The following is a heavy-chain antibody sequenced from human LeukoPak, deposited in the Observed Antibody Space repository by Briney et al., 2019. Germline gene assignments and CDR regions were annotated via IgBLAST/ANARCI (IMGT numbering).Heavy chain of an antibody. J-gene: IGHJ3*02. D-gene: IGHD3-10*01. CDR3: AEGSGSYMTDAFDI. Sequence: GGSLRLSCAASGFTFSSYWMSWVRQAPGKGLEWVANIKQDGSEKYYVDSAKGRFTISRDNAKNSLYLQMNSLRAEDTAVYYCAEGSGSYMTDAFDIWGQGTTVTVSS. CDR1: GFTFSSYW. CDR2: IKQDGSEK. V-gene: IGHV3-7*01.